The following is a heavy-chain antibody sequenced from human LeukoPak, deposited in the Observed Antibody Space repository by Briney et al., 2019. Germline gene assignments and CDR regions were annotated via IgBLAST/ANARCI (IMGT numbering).Heavy chain of an antibody. CDR1: GFTFSNYG. CDR2: ISYDGSNK. D-gene: IGHD6-19*01. J-gene: IGHJ4*02. CDR3: AKDKIVGSTGWYYFDY. Sequence: GGSLRLSCAASGFTFSNYGMHWVRQAPGKGLEWVAAISYDGSNKYYADSLKGRFTISRDNSKNTLYLQMNSLRAEDTAVYYCAKDKIVGSTGWYYFDYWGQGTLVTVSS. V-gene: IGHV3-30*18.